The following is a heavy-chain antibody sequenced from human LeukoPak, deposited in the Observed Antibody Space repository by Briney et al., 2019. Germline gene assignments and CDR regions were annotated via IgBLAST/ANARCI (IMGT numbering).Heavy chain of an antibody. CDR2: INHSGST. Sequence: PSETLSLTCAVYGGSFSGYYWSWIRQPPGKGLEWIGEINHSGSTNYNPSLKSRVTISVDTSKNQFSLKLSSVTAADTAVYYCAAYYYDSSGYFDYWGQGTPVTVSS. CDR3: AAYYYDSSGYFDY. J-gene: IGHJ4*02. V-gene: IGHV4-34*01. CDR1: GGSFSGYY. D-gene: IGHD3-22*01.